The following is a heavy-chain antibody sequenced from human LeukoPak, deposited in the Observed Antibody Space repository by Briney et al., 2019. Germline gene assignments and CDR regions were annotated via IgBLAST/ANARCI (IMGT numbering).Heavy chain of an antibody. CDR2: ISPSGGIT. Sequence: GGSLRLSCAASGFTFSSHGMNWVRQAPGEGLEWVSGISPSGGITYYTDSVKGRFTISRDNSKNTQSLQMNSLRAEDTAVYYCAKDDDWGRYKHWGQGTLVTVSS. CDR3: AKDDDWGRYKH. J-gene: IGHJ1*01. CDR1: GFTFSSHG. D-gene: IGHD3-16*01. V-gene: IGHV3-23*01.